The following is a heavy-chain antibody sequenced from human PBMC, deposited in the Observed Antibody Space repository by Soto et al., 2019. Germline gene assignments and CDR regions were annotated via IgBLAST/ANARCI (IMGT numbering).Heavy chain of an antibody. CDR1: GGSFSGYY. Sequence: SETLSLTCAVYGGSFSGYYWSWIRQPPGKGLEWIGEINHSGSTNYNPSLKSRVTISVDTSKNQFSLKLSSVTAADTAVYYCARATHYYGSGSYGMDVWGQGTTVTVSS. D-gene: IGHD3-10*01. J-gene: IGHJ6*02. CDR2: INHSGST. CDR3: ARATHYYGSGSYGMDV. V-gene: IGHV4-34*01.